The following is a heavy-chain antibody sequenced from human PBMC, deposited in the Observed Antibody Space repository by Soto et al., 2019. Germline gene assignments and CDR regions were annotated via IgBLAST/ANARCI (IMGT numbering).Heavy chain of an antibody. D-gene: IGHD3-16*01. J-gene: IGHJ5*01. CDR3: ARARGVDS. Sequence: PGGSLRLSCAGSGFTFSNHWMNWVRQAPGKGLEWVANIKADGSEKYYVDPGKGRFTISRDNAKNSLYLQLNSLRAEHTAVYYCARARGVDSWGQGTLVTVSS. CDR1: GFTFSNHW. CDR2: IKADGSEK. V-gene: IGHV3-7*03.